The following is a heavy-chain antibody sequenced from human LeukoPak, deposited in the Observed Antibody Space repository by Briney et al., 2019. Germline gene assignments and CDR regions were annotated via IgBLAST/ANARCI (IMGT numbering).Heavy chain of an antibody. Sequence: GRSLRLSCAASGFTFSSYGMHWVRQAPGKGLEWVAVIWYDGSNKYYADSVKGRFTISRDNSKNTLYLQMNSLRAEDTAVYYCAKDLIPYGDYPDYWGHGTLVTVSS. CDR2: IWYDGSNK. D-gene: IGHD4-17*01. CDR1: GFTFSSYG. V-gene: IGHV3-33*06. J-gene: IGHJ4*01. CDR3: AKDLIPYGDYPDY.